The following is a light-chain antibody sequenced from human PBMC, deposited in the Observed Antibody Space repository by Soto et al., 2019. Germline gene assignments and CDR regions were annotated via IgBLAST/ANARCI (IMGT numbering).Light chain of an antibody. J-gene: IGKJ5*01. Sequence: VVTQSPESLAVSLGERATINCKSIHIVFYISNSKNYLAWYMQKPGQSPQLLIYLGSNRASGVPDRFSGSGSGTDFTLKISRVEAADVGVYYCMQALQSLTFGQGTLLEI. CDR2: LGS. CDR3: MQALQSLT. CDR1: HIVFYISNSKNY. V-gene: IGKV2-28*01.